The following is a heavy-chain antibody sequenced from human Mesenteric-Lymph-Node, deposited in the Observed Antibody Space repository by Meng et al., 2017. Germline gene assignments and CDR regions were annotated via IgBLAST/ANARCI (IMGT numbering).Heavy chain of an antibody. J-gene: IGHJ4*02. V-gene: IGHV4-34*02. Sequence: QVQLQQWGAGLLKPSETLSLTCAVDGGSFSYSYWTWIRQPPGKGLEWIGEINHSGSTNYNPSLKSRVTISVDTSKNQFSLKLSSVTAADTAVYYCARGIAVAGYPFWGQGTLVTVSS. CDR3: ARGIAVAGYPF. D-gene: IGHD6-19*01. CDR1: GGSFSYSY. CDR2: INHSGST.